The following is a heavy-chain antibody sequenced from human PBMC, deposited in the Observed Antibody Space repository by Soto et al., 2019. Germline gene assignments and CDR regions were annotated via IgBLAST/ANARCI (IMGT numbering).Heavy chain of an antibody. Sequence: PGGSLRLSCAASGFTFSTYSMNWVRQAPGKGLEWVSYISSSTSPTIYYADSVKGRFTISRDNAKNSLYLQMNSLRDEDTAVYYCARSLLRHVKMYYYGSTGHDAFDIWGQGTMVTVSS. CDR1: GFTFSTYS. V-gene: IGHV3-48*02. CDR3: ARSLLRHVKMYYYGSTGHDAFDI. J-gene: IGHJ3*02. CDR2: ISSSTSPTI. D-gene: IGHD3-22*01.